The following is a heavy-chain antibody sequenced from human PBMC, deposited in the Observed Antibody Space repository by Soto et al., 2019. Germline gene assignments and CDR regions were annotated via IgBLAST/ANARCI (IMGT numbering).Heavy chain of an antibody. CDR2: INAGNGNT. CDR3: ARDPLGYGGKWNY. V-gene: IGHV1-3*01. J-gene: IGHJ4*02. CDR1: GYTFTSYA. Sequence: ASVKVSCKASGYTFTSYAMHWVRQAPGQRLEWMGWINAGNGNTKYSQKFQGRVTITADESTSTAYMELSSLRSEDTAVYYCARDPLGYGGKWNYWGQGTLVTVS. D-gene: IGHD4-17*01.